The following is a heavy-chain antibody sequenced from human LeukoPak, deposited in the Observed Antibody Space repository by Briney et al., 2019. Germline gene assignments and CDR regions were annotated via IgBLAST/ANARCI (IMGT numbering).Heavy chain of an antibody. CDR2: INSDGSTT. V-gene: IGHV3-74*01. J-gene: IGHJ6*02. CDR1: GFTFSRYW. Sequence: PRGSLRLSCAASGFTFSRYWMNWVRQAPGKRLVWGSRINSDGSTTRYADFVKGRFTISRDNAKNTMYLQMNSLRAEDTAVYYCARENFYGMDVWGQGTTVTVSS. CDR3: ARENFYGMDV.